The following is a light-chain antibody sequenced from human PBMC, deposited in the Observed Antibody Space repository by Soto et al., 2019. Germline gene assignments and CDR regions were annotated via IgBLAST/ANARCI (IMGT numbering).Light chain of an antibody. V-gene: IGLV2-14*01. CDR1: SSDVGGYDY. CDR3: SSYTSGSILYV. CDR2: EVS. Sequence: QSALTQPASVSGSPGQSITISCTGTSSDVGGYDYVSWYQQHPGKAAKLMIYEVSNRPSGVSNRFSGSKSGNTASLTISGLQAEDEGDYFCSSYTSGSILYVFGTGTKVTVL. J-gene: IGLJ1*01.